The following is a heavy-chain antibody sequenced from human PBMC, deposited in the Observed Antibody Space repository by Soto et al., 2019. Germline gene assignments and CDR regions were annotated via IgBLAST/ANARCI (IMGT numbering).Heavy chain of an antibody. CDR3: AKGPR. V-gene: IGHV3-7*01. Sequence: GGALRLSCAASGFTFSNIWMSWVRRSPAKGPEWVASISPDGGEIYYVDSVKGQFTISRDNTRNSLYLQMNSLRAEDTAVYYCAKGPRWGQGTLVTVSS. CDR1: GFTFSNIW. CDR2: ISPDGGEI. J-gene: IGHJ4*02.